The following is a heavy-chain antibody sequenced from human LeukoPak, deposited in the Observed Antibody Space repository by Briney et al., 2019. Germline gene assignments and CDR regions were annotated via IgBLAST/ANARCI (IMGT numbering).Heavy chain of an antibody. CDR1: GFTFNSYA. CDR2: ISSNGGST. CDR3: ARGPGVTYYYYYYMDV. J-gene: IGHJ6*03. D-gene: IGHD2-21*02. V-gene: IGHV3-64*01. Sequence: GGSLRLSCAASGFTFNSYAMHWVRQAPGKGLEYVSAISSNGGSTYCANSVKGRFTISRDNSKNTLYLQMGSLRAEDMAVYYYARGPGVTYYYYYYMDVWGKGTTVTVSS.